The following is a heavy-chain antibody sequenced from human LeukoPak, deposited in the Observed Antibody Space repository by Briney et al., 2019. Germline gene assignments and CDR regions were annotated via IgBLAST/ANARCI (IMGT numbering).Heavy chain of an antibody. CDR1: VFTFSNYA. D-gene: IGHD6-6*01. V-gene: IGHV3-23*01. CDR2: ISGGGDFI. CDR3: AKVAGSSLSRARFDY. Sequence: GGSLRLSCAASVFTFSNYAVNWVRQAPGKGLEWVSAISGGGDFIYYAESVKGRFTISRDNSKSTVYLQMNSLRAEDTAIYYCAKVAGSSLSRARFDYWGPGTLVTVSS. J-gene: IGHJ4*02.